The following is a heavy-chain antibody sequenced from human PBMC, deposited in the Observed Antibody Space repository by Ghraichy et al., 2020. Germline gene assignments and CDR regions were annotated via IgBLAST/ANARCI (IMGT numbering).Heavy chain of an antibody. CDR3: ATYFEN. J-gene: IGHJ4*02. Sequence: SETLSRTCIVSGISISTTNYFWGWVRQPPGKGLEFIGTMYYGGRAHYNPSLRSRALISIDESKNHLSLRLDSVTVADAAVYYCATYFENWGQGTPVIVSS. CDR2: MYYGGRA. CDR1: GISISTTNYF. V-gene: IGHV4-39*02.